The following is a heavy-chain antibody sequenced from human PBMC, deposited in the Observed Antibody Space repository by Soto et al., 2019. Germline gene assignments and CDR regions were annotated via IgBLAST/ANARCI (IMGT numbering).Heavy chain of an antibody. V-gene: IGHV4-38-2*02. CDR3: AKANAMVVADRNFNY. D-gene: IGHD5-18*01. CDR2: IYHGGTT. CDR1: GYSISSGSY. J-gene: IGHJ4*01. Sequence: PSETLSLTCTVSGYSISSGSYWGWIRQPPGKGPEWIASIYHGGTTFYNPSLKSRVTVPVDKSNNQFPLKLRSVTAADTAVYYCAKANAMVVADRNFNYSGPGPLVTIYS.